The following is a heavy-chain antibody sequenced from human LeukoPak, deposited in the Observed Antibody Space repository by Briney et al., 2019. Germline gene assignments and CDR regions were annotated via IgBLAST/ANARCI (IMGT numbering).Heavy chain of an antibody. V-gene: IGHV4-39*01. CDR3: ARHSMDTAPY. J-gene: IGHJ4*02. Sequence: SETLSLTCTVSGGPISSSSYYWGWIRQPPGKGLEWIGSIYYSGSTYYNPSLKSRVTISVDSSKNQFSLKLSSVTAADTAVYYCARHSMDTAPYWGQGTLVTVSS. D-gene: IGHD5-18*01. CDR1: GGPISSSSYY. CDR2: IYYSGST.